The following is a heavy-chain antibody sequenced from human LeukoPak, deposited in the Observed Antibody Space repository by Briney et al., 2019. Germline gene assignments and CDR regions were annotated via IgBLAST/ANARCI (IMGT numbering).Heavy chain of an antibody. CDR1: GFSFTTHA. CDR3: AKDQDPHSYGSGSYAPFDY. CDR2: ISGSGGST. Sequence: PGGSLRLSCVASGFSFTTHAMCWVRQAPGKGLEWVSHISGSGGSTKYSGSVKGRFTISRDNSKNTLYLQINSLRADDTAVYYCAKDQDPHSYGSGSYAPFDYWGQGTLVTVSS. D-gene: IGHD3-10*01. J-gene: IGHJ4*02. V-gene: IGHV3-23*01.